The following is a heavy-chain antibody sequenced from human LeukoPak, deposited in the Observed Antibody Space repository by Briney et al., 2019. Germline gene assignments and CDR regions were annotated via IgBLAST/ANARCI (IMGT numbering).Heavy chain of an antibody. D-gene: IGHD3-22*01. CDR3: ARDRVSYYDSSGNEYFQH. Sequence: SVKVSCKASGGAFSSYAISWVRQAPGQGLEWMGRIIPIFGTANYAQKFQGRVTITTDESTSTAYMELSSLRSEATARFYSARDRVSYYDSSGNEYFQHWGQGTLVTVSS. CDR2: IIPIFGTA. J-gene: IGHJ1*01. CDR1: GGAFSSYA. V-gene: IGHV1-69*05.